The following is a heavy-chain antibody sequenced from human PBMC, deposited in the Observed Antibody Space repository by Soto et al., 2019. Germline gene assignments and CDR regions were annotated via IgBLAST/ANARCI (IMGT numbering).Heavy chain of an antibody. Sequence: ASVKVSCKASGYTFTGYYMHWVRQAPGQGFEWMGWINPNSGGTNYAQKFQGWVTMTRDTSISTAYMELSRLRSDDTAVYYCARGPHIVVVPAASTRNFDYWGQGTLVTVSS. D-gene: IGHD2-2*01. CDR2: INPNSGGT. CDR3: ARGPHIVVVPAASTRNFDY. CDR1: GYTFTGYY. J-gene: IGHJ4*02. V-gene: IGHV1-2*04.